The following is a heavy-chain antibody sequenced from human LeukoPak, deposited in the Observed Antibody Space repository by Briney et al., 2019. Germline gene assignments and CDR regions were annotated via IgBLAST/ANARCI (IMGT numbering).Heavy chain of an antibody. V-gene: IGHV3-21*01. CDR2: ISYSSSYI. Sequence: GGSLRLSCAASGFTFSIYSMNWVRQAPGKGLEWVSSISYSSSYIYYADSVKGRFTISRDNAKNSLYLQMDSLRAEDTAVYYCARANTGVDAFDIWGQGTMVTVSS. J-gene: IGHJ3*02. CDR3: ARANTGVDAFDI. CDR1: GFTFSIYS.